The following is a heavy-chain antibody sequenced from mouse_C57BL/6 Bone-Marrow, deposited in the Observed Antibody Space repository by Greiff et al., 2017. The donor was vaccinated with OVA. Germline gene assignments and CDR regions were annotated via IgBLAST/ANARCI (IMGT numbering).Heavy chain of an antibody. CDR1: GFTFSDYG. CDR2: ISSGSSTI. Sequence: EVHLVESGGGLVKPGGSLKLSCAASGFTFSDYGMHWVRQAPEKGLEWVAYISSGSSTIYYADTVKGRFTISRDNAKNTLFLQMTSLRSEDTAMYYCARFDGYPFAYWGQGTLVTVSA. CDR3: ARFDGYPFAY. J-gene: IGHJ3*01. V-gene: IGHV5-17*01. D-gene: IGHD2-3*01.